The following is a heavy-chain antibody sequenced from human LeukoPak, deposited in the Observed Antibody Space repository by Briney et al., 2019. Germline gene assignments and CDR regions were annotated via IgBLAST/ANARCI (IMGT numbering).Heavy chain of an antibody. CDR1: GFTFNNYW. CDR2: IKQDGSEK. Sequence: PGGPLRLSCAASGFTFNNYWMSWVRQAPGKGLEWVANIKQDGSEKYYVDSVKGRFTISRDNAKNSLYLQMNSLRAEDTAVYYCAREGHSSSWSELDYWGQGTLVTVSS. CDR3: AREGHSSSWSELDY. V-gene: IGHV3-7*01. D-gene: IGHD6-13*01. J-gene: IGHJ4*02.